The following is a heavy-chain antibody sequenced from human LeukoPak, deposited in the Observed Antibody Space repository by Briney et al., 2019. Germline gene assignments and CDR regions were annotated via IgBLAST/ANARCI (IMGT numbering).Heavy chain of an antibody. V-gene: IGHV3-74*01. CDR2: INGDGSTI. CDR1: GLAFGPFW. J-gene: IGHJ3*02. CDR3: ARDRGNPDAFDI. Sequence: PGGSLRLSCAASGLAFGPFWMHWVRQAPGKGLVWVSHINGDGSTIRYADSVKGRFTISRDNTKNTLSLQINSLGPEDTAVYYCARDRGNPDAFDIWGQGTKVTVSS. D-gene: IGHD3-10*01.